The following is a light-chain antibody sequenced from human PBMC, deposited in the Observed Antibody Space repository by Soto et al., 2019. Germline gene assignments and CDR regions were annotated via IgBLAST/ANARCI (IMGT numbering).Light chain of an antibody. V-gene: IGKV3-20*01. CDR1: QSVSSY. CDR2: DAS. Sequence: EIVLTQSPATLSLSPGERATLSCRASQSVSSYLAWYQQKPGQAPRLLIYDASNRATGIPDRISGSGSGTDFTLTISRLEPEDFAVYYCQQYGSSPWTFGQGTKVDIK. J-gene: IGKJ1*01. CDR3: QQYGSSPWT.